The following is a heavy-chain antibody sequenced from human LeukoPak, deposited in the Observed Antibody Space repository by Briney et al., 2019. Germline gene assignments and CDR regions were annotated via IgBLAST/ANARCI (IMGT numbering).Heavy chain of an antibody. CDR1: GFAFINYA. D-gene: IGHD3-10*01. J-gene: IGHJ4*02. Sequence: GGSLRLLCAASGFAFINYAMAWVRLAPGKGMEWVSTITGSGGNTDYADSVKGPFTISRDNFKHTLYLQMNRLRAEDTAVYYCAKAVKSAAGSYYDYWGQGTLVTVA. V-gene: IGHV3-23*01. CDR2: ITGSGGNT. CDR3: AKAVKSAAGSYYDY.